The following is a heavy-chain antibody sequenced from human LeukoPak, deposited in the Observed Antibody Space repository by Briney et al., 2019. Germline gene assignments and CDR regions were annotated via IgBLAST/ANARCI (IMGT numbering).Heavy chain of an antibody. J-gene: IGHJ4*02. CDR1: GFTFSTYA. V-gene: IGHV3-33*08. CDR3: ARDLGNWGWNDF. D-gene: IGHD7-27*01. CDR2: IWYDGFNK. Sequence: PGGSLRLSCAASGFTFSTYAMHWVRQAPGKGLEWVAVIWYDGFNKYYADSVKGRFTISRDNSKNTLYLQMNSLRAEDTAVYYCARDLGNWGWNDFWGQGTLVTVSS.